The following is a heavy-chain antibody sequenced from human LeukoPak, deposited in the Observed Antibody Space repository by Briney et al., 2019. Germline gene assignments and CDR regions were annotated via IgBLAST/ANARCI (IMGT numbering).Heavy chain of an antibody. J-gene: IGHJ4*02. CDR3: ARVAAAGTSYFDY. CDR2: IYHSGST. Sequence: SETLSLTCAVSGGSISSSNWWSWIRQPPGKGLEWIGEIYHSGSTNYNPSLKSRVTISVDKSKTQFSLKLSSVTAADTAVYYCARVAAAGTSYFDYWGQGTLVTVSS. CDR1: GGSISSSNW. D-gene: IGHD6-13*01. V-gene: IGHV4-4*02.